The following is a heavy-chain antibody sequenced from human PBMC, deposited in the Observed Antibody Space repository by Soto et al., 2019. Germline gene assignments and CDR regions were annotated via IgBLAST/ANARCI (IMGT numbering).Heavy chain of an antibody. J-gene: IGHJ6*02. CDR1: GYTFTSYG. D-gene: IGHD1-1*01. Sequence: QVQLVQSGAEVKKPGASVKVSCRASGYTFTSYGISWVRQAPGQGLEWMGWISAYNGNTNYAQKLQGRVTMTTDTSASPAHMSRGNPRYDDTAANYGARETHNGRGMGVWGQGTTVTVSS. CDR3: ARETHNGRGMGV. V-gene: IGHV1-18*01. CDR2: ISAYNGNT.